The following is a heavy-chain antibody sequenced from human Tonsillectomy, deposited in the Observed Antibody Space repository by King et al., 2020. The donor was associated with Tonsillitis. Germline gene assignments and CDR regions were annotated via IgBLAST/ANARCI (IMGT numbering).Heavy chain of an antibody. D-gene: IGHD5-18*01. J-gene: IGHJ4*02. Sequence: VQLVESGGGVVQPGRSLRLSCAASGFTFRSYAMHWVRQAPGKGLEWVAVISYDGSNKYYADSVKGRFTISRDNSNNTLYLQMNSLRAEDTAVYYCAKSTWIQLWLPLFDYWGQGTLVTVSS. CDR3: AKSTWIQLWLPLFDY. V-gene: IGHV3-30*18. CDR1: GFTFRSYA. CDR2: ISYDGSNK.